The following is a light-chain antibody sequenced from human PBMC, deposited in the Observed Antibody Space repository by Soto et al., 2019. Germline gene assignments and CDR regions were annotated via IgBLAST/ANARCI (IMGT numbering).Light chain of an antibody. CDR3: AAWDDILNVAEFVV. V-gene: IGLV1-44*01. CDR2: SNN. Sequence: QSVLTQPPSASGTPGQRVTISCSGSSSNIGSNTVNWYQQLPGTAPKLLIYSNNQRPSAVPDRFSGSKSGTSASLAISGLQSEDEADYYCAAWDDILNVAEFVVFGGWTKRTVL. J-gene: IGLJ2*01. CDR1: SSNIGSNT.